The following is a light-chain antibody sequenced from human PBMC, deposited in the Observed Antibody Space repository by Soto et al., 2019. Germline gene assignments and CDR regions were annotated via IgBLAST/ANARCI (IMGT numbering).Light chain of an antibody. CDR3: STCDDSLNGWV. V-gene: IGLV1-44*01. J-gene: IGLJ3*02. Sequence: QSVLTQPPSVSGTPGLRVNISCSGGISNIGKDTVNWYQQLPGTAPKLLMFNDDKRPSGVPDRFSGSRSGTSASLAISGLQSDDEDVYFCSTCDDSLNGWVFGGRTKLTVL. CDR1: ISNIGKDT. CDR2: NDD.